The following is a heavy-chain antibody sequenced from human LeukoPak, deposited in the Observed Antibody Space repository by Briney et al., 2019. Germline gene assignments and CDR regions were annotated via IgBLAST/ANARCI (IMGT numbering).Heavy chain of an antibody. CDR2: ISAYNGNT. D-gene: IGHD2-2*01. V-gene: IGHV1-18*01. Sequence: ASVKVSCKASGYTFTSYGISWVRQAPGQGLEWMGWISAYNGNTNYAQKLQGRVTMTTDTSTSTAYMEVRSLRSDDTAVYYCARGPCSSTSCHVSYYYYMDVWGKGTTVTVSS. CDR3: ARGPCSSTSCHVSYYYYMDV. J-gene: IGHJ6*03. CDR1: GYTFTSYG.